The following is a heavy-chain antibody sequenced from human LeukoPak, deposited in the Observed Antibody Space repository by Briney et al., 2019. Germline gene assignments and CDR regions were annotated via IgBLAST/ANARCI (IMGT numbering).Heavy chain of an antibody. CDR1: GFIFNNYG. CDR3: ARGSATTLYYYYYMDV. J-gene: IGHJ6*03. CDR2: ISNDGGGT. D-gene: IGHD1-26*01. Sequence: GGSLRLSCAASGFIFNNYGLIWVRQAPGKGLEWVSAISNDGGGTTYADFVKGRFTISRDNSKNTLFLQMNSLRPEDTAVYYCARGSATTLYYYYYMDVWGKGTTVTVSS. V-gene: IGHV3-23*01.